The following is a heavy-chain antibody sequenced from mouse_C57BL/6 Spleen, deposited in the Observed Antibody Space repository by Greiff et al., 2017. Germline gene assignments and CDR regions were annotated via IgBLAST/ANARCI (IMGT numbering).Heavy chain of an antibody. CDR2: IDPENGDT. Sequence: VQLKQSGAELVRPGASVKLSCTASGFNIKDDYMHWVKQRPEQGLEWIGWIDPENGDTEYASKFQGKATITADTSSNTAYLQLSSLTSEDTAVYYCTTSYGSRFAYGGQGTLVTVAA. J-gene: IGHJ3*01. CDR3: TTSYGSRFAY. CDR1: GFNIKDDY. D-gene: IGHD1-1*01. V-gene: IGHV14-4*01.